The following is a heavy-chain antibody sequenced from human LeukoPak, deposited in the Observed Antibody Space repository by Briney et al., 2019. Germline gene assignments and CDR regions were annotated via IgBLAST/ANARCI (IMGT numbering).Heavy chain of an antibody. V-gene: IGHV4-59*12. D-gene: IGHD6-19*01. J-gene: IGHJ4*02. CDR2: SYYNGNT. CDR3: AREATVAGTHFDY. Sequence: SETLSLTCTVSGGSITNYYWSWIRQPPGKGLEWIGFSYYNGNTNYNPSLKSRVTISVDKSKNQFSLKLSSVTAADTAVYYCAREATVAGTHFDYWGQGTLVTVSS. CDR1: GGSITNYY.